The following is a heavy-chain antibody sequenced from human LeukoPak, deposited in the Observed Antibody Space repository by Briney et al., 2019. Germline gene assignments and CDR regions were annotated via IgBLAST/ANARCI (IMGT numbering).Heavy chain of an antibody. CDR2: IYYSGST. CDR1: GGSISNNNYY. J-gene: IGHJ4*02. Sequence: SETLSLTCTVSGGSISNNNYYWGWIRQPPGKGLEWIGTIYYSGSTYYNPSLKSRGTISVDTSRNQFSLKLSSVTAADTAVYYCARRSYYDSSGYYYYWGQGTLVTVSS. D-gene: IGHD3-22*01. V-gene: IGHV4-39*01. CDR3: ARRSYYDSSGYYYY.